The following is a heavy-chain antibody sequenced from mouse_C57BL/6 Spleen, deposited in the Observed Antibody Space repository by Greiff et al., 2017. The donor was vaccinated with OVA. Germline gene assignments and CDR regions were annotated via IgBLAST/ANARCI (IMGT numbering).Heavy chain of an antibody. CDR1: GFTFSSYG. D-gene: IGHD1-1*01. CDR2: ISSGGSYT. CDR3: ARSRFITTVVATEWYFDV. V-gene: IGHV5-6*01. Sequence: EVQVVESGGDLVKPGGSLKLSCAASGFTFSSYGMSWVRQTPDKRLEWVATISSGGSYTYYPDSVKGRFTISRDNAKNTLYLQMSSLKSEDTAMYYCARSRFITTVVATEWYFDVWGTGTTVTVSS. J-gene: IGHJ1*03.